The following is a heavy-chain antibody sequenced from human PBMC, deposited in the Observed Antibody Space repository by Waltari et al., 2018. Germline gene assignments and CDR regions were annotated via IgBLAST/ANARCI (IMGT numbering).Heavy chain of an antibody. CDR1: GFTFSSYA. Sequence: EVQLLESGGGLVQPGGSLRLSCAASGFTFSSYAMSWVRQAPGKGLEWVSAISGSGGITDYAECVKGRLTISRDNTKKTLYLQMNSLRAEDTAVYYCAKVQIVVVPASDAFDIWGQGTMVTVSS. V-gene: IGHV3-23*01. D-gene: IGHD2-2*01. CDR2: ISGSGGIT. J-gene: IGHJ3*02. CDR3: AKVQIVVVPASDAFDI.